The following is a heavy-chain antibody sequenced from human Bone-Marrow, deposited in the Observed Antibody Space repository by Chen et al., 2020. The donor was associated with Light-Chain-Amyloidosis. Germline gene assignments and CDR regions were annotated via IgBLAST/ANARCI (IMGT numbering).Heavy chain of an antibody. D-gene: IGHD5-12*01. V-gene: IGHV5-51*01. Sequence: EVQLEQSGPEVKKPGESLKISCKDSGYTFPNYWIGWVRQMPGKCLEWMGVIYPDDSDARYSPSFEGQVTISADKSITTAYLQWRSLKASDTAMYYCARRRDGYNFDYWGQGTLVTVSS. CDR3: ARRRDGYNFDY. J-gene: IGHJ4*02. CDR1: GYTFPNYW. CDR2: IYPDDSDA.